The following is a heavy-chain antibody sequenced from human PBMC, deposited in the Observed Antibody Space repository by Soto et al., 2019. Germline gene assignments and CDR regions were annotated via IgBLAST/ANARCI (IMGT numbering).Heavy chain of an antibody. CDR3: ARDVDTAMVTRWFDP. D-gene: IGHD5-18*01. CDR1: GYTFTSYG. V-gene: IGHV1-18*01. CDR2: ISAYNGNT. Sequence: ASVKVSCKASGYTFTSYGISWVRQAPGQGLEWMGWISAYNGNTNYAQKLQGRVTMTTDTSTSTAYMELRSLRSDDTAVYYCARDVDTAMVTRWFDPWGQGTLVTVSS. J-gene: IGHJ5*02.